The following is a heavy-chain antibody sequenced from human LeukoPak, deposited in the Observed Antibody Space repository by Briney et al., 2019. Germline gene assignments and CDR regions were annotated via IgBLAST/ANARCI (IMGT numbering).Heavy chain of an antibody. CDR2: IYSGDST. CDR3: ARGTEAAKFMTTVTTQFDY. J-gene: IGHJ4*02. CDR1: GFTVSSNY. D-gene: IGHD4-17*01. Sequence: QPGGSLRLSCAASGFTVSSNYMSWDRQAPGKGLEWVSVIYSGDSTYYADSVKGRFTISRDNSKNTLYLQMNSLRAEDTAVYYCARGTEAAKFMTTVTTQFDYWGQGTLVTVSS. V-gene: IGHV3-53*01.